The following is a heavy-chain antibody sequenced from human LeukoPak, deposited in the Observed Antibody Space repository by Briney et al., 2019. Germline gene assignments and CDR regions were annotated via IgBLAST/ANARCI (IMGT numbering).Heavy chain of an antibody. CDR3: ARGPGATRASVAFDI. J-gene: IGHJ3*02. CDR1: GYTFTSYY. V-gene: IGHV1-46*01. Sequence: ASVKVSCKASGYTFTSYYMHWVRQAPGQGLEWMGIINPSGGSTSYAQKFQGRVTMSVDTSKKQFSLKLSSVTAADTAVYYCARGPGATRASVAFDIWGQGTMVTVSS. D-gene: IGHD1-26*01. CDR2: INPSGGST.